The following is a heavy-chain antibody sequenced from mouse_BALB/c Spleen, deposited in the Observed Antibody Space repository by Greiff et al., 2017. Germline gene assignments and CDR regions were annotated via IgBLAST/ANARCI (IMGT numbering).Heavy chain of an antibody. CDR3: ARQTVVADWYFDV. Sequence: EVKLVESGGGLVQPGGSLKLSCAASGFTFSSYTMSWVRQTPEKRLEWVAYISNGGGSTYYPDTVKGRFTISRDNDKNTLYLQMSSLKSEDTAMYYCARQTVVADWYFDVWGAGTTVTVSS. D-gene: IGHD1-1*01. J-gene: IGHJ1*01. CDR2: ISNGGGST. CDR1: GFTFSSYT. V-gene: IGHV5-12-2*01.